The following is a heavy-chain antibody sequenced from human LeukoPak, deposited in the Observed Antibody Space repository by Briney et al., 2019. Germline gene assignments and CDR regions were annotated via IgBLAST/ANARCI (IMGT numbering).Heavy chain of an antibody. D-gene: IGHD2-2*01. Sequence: PGGSLRPSCAASGFTFSNYSMNWVRQAPGKGLEWVSWISSTSTTIYYADSVKGRFTISRDNAKNSLDLQMNSLRDEDTAVYYCARPSRSTGPAYWGQGTLVTVSS. CDR1: GFTFSNYS. V-gene: IGHV3-48*02. J-gene: IGHJ4*02. CDR2: ISSTSTTI. CDR3: ARPSRSTGPAY.